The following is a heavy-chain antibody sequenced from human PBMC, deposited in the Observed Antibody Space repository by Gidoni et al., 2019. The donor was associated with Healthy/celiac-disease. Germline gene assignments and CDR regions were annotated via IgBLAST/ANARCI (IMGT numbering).Heavy chain of an antibody. CDR2: IIPIFAIA. Sequence: QVQLVQSGAEVKKPGSSVKVSCKASGGTFSSSTISWVRQAPRQGLEWMGRIIPIFAIANDAQKFQGRVTITADKSTSTAYMELSSLSSEDTAVYYCARQLGYGDYVTRYFDYWGQGTLVTVSS. CDR1: GGTFSSST. D-gene: IGHD4-17*01. CDR3: ARQLGYGDYVTRYFDY. J-gene: IGHJ4*02. V-gene: IGHV1-69*02.